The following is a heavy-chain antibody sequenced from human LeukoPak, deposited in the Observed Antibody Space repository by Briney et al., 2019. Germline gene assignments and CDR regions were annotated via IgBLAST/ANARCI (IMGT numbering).Heavy chain of an antibody. V-gene: IGHV1-24*01. Sequence: ASVKVSCKVSGYTLTELSIHWVRQAPGKGLEWMGGFDPEDGETIYAQKFQGRVTMTEDTSTDTAYMELSSLRSEDTAVYYCATAVLSMTGLDYFDYWGQGTLVTVSS. CDR2: FDPEDGET. CDR3: ATAVLSMTGLDYFDY. CDR1: GYTLTELS. J-gene: IGHJ4*02. D-gene: IGHD2/OR15-2a*01.